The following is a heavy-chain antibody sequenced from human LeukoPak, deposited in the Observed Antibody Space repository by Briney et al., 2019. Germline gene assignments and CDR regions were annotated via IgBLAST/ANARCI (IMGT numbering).Heavy chain of an antibody. D-gene: IGHD1-1*01. V-gene: IGHV3-21*01. Sequence: GGSLRLSCAASGFTFSSYTMHWIRQAPGKGLEWVSSISGSNSYIFYADSVKGRFTVSRDNAKNSLYLQMNSLRAEDTAVYYCARALTTLTYEGYWGQGTLVTVSS. J-gene: IGHJ4*02. CDR1: GFTFSSYT. CDR2: ISGSNSYI. CDR3: ARALTTLTYEGY.